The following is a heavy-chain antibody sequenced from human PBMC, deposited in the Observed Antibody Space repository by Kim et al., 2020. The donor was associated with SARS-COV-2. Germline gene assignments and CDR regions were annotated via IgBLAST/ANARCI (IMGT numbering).Heavy chain of an antibody. CDR2: ISYDGSKK. V-gene: IGHV3-30*18. D-gene: IGHD3-10*01. J-gene: IGHJ4*03. CDR1: GFIFSNHA. CDR3: AKGECDRKDGATLDY. Sequence: GGSLRLSCAASGFIFSNHAMHWVRQAPGKGLEWVAVISYDGSKKYYIDSVKGRFTISRDNSKNTFYLQMNSLRGEDTAVYYCAKGECDRKDGATLDYYGRGTLVTVSS.